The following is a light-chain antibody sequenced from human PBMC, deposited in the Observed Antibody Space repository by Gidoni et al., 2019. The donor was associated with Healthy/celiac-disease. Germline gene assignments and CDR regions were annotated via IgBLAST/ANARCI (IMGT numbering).Light chain of an antibody. V-gene: IGKV3D-20*01. CDR2: DAS. J-gene: IGKJ2*01. CDR1: RSVSSSY. Sequence: EIVLTQSPATLSLSPGERATLSCGASRSVSSSYLAWYQQKPGLAPRLLIYDASSRATGIPDRFSGSGSGTDFTLTISRLEPEDFAVYYCQQYGSSPLFGQGTKLEIK. CDR3: QQYGSSPL.